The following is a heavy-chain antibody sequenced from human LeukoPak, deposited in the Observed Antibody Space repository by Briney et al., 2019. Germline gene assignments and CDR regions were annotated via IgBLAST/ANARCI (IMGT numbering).Heavy chain of an antibody. Sequence: PGGPLRLSCAASGFTFSSYGMHWVRQAPGKGLEWVAVISYDGSNKYYADSVKGRFTISRDNSKNTLYLQMNSLRAEDTAVYYCAKDYGDYVDYWGQGTLVTVSS. D-gene: IGHD4-17*01. CDR1: GFTFSSYG. CDR2: ISYDGSNK. J-gene: IGHJ4*02. CDR3: AKDYGDYVDY. V-gene: IGHV3-30*18.